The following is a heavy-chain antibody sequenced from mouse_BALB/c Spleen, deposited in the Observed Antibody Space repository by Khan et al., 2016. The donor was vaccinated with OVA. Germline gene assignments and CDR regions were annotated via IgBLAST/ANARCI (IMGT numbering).Heavy chain of an antibody. D-gene: IGHD2-14*01. V-gene: IGHV1-4*01. CDR2: INPSNDYT. Sequence: VQLKESGAELARPGASVKMSCKASGYTFTSYTIHWIKKRPGQGLEWIGYINPSNDYTNYNQKFKDKATLTTDKSSTTAYLRLSSLTSDDSAVDNCVRDGAYHRNDGWFAYWGQGTLVTVSA. CDR1: GYTFTSYT. J-gene: IGHJ3*01. CDR3: VRDGAYHRNDGWFAY.